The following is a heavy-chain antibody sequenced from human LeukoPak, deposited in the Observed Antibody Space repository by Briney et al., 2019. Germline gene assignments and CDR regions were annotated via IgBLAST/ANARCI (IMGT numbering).Heavy chain of an antibody. D-gene: IGHD6-13*01. V-gene: IGHV1-3*01. CDR3: ARGGDGQLGDY. J-gene: IGHJ4*02. Sequence: ASVKVSCKASGYTFTGYYMHWVRQAPGQGLEWMGWINAGNGNTKYSQKFQGRVTITRDTSASTAYMELSSLRSEDTAVYYCARGGDGQLGDYWGQGTLVTVSS. CDR1: GYTFTGYY. CDR2: INAGNGNT.